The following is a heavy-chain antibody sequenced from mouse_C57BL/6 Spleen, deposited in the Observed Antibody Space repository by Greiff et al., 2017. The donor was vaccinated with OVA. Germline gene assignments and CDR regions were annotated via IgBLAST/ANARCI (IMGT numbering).Heavy chain of an antibody. CDR2: IDPSDSYT. CDR3: ARRDYYGSTSGYFDV. Sequence: QVQLQQPGAELVKPGASVKLSCKASGYTFTSYWMQWVKQRPGQGLEWIGEIDPSDSYTKYNQKFKGQAPLTVDTSSSTAYMQLSSLTSEDSAVYYCARRDYYGSTSGYFDVWGTGTTVTVSS. V-gene: IGHV1-50*01. D-gene: IGHD1-1*01. CDR1: GYTFTSYW. J-gene: IGHJ1*03.